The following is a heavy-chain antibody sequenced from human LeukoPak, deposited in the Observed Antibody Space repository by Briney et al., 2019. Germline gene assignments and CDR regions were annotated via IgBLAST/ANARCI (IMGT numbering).Heavy chain of an antibody. Sequence: PSETLSLTCTVSGGSISSSSYYWGWIRQPPGKGLEWIGSIYYSGSTYYTPSLTSRVTISVDTSKNQFSLKLSSVAAADTAVYYCARLPLEAARGLYYYGMDVWGQGTTVTVSS. CDR1: GGSISSSSYY. V-gene: IGHV4-39*01. D-gene: IGHD6-13*01. CDR2: IYYSGST. CDR3: ARLPLEAARGLYYYGMDV. J-gene: IGHJ6*02.